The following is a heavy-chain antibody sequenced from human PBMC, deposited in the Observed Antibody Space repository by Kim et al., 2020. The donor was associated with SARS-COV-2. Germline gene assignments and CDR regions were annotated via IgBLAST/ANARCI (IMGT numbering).Heavy chain of an antibody. CDR1: GYTFSAHA. V-gene: IGHV7-4-1*02. D-gene: IGHD1-1*01. Sequence: ASVKVSCKASGYTFSAHAVDWVRQAPGQGLEWMGYINTHTGSPTYAQGFTGRFIFSLDTSVGTAFLQISSLKAEDTAVYYCARDVRDGPGYDFDCWGQG. CDR3: ARDVRDGPGYDFDC. CDR2: INTHTGSP. J-gene: IGHJ4*02.